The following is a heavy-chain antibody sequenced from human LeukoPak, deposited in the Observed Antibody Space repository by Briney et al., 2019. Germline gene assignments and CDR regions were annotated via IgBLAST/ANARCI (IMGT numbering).Heavy chain of an antibody. CDR3: AGDTYGMDV. CDR1: GGSISSTTYY. V-gene: IGHV4-39*02. CDR2: IYYSGST. Sequence: SETLSLTCTVSGGSISSTTYYWGWIRQPPGKGLERIGNIYYSGSTYYNPSLKSRVTISVDTSKNQFSLKLSSVTAADTAVYYCAGDTYGMDVWGQGTTVTVSS. J-gene: IGHJ6*02.